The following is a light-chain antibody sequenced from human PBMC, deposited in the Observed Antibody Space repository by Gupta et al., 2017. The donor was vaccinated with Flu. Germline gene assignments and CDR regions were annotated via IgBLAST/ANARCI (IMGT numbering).Light chain of an antibody. CDR2: DDS. V-gene: IGLV3-21*02. J-gene: IGLJ2*01. CDR3: QLWDSSSDHVV. Sequence: SYVLTQPPSVSVAPGPTARITCGGNNIRSKTVHWYQQKPGQAPVLLVCDDSDRPSGIPERFSGSNSGNTATLIISRVEAGDEADYYCQLWDSSSDHVVFGGGTKLTVL. CDR1: NIRSKT.